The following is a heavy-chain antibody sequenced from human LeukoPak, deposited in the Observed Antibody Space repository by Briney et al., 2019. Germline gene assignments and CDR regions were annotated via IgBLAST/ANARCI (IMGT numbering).Heavy chain of an antibody. CDR3: AKMATGYDSLTGYNNWFDP. Sequence: GGSLRPSCAASGFIFSSYWMIWVRQAPGKGLEWVSAISNSGRSTYHADSVKGRFTISRDNSKNTLYLQMNSLRAEDTAVYYCAKMATGYDSLTGYNNWFDPWGQGTLVTVSS. V-gene: IGHV3-23*01. J-gene: IGHJ5*02. CDR2: ISNSGRST. D-gene: IGHD3-9*01. CDR1: GFIFSSYW.